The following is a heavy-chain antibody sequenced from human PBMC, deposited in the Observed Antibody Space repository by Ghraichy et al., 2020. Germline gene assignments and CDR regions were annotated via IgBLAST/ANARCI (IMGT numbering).Heavy chain of an antibody. CDR2: ISGSGGST. V-gene: IGHV3-23*01. J-gene: IGHJ1*01. CDR3: AKATPDYYDSSGYGGYFQH. Sequence: GGSLRLSCAASGFTFSSYAMSWVRQAPGKGLEWVSAISGSGGSTYYADSVKGRFTISRDNSKNTLYLQMNSLRAEDTAVYYCAKATPDYYDSSGYGGYFQHWGQGTLVTVSS. CDR1: GFTFSSYA. D-gene: IGHD3-22*01.